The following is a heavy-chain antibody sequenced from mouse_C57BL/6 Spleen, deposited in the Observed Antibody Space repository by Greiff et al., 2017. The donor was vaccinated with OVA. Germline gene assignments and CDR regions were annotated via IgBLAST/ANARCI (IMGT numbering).Heavy chain of an antibody. CDR1: GFTFSNYW. CDR3: TVARFDD. D-gene: IGHD3-3*01. CDR2: IRLKSDNSAT. V-gene: IGHV6-3*01. J-gene: IGHJ1*03. Sequence: EVKLMESGGGLVQPGGSMKLSCVASGFTFSNYWMNWVRQSPEKGLEWVAQIRLKSDNSATPYAESVKGRFTISSDDSKRRAYLKMNNLRAEDSEIYCSTVARFDDWGKGTTLTVSS.